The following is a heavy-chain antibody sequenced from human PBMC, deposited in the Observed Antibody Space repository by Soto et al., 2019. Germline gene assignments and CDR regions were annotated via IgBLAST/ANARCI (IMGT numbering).Heavy chain of an antibody. CDR2: IYPGDSDT. D-gene: IGHD3-10*01. CDR1: GYSFTSYW. J-gene: IGHJ6*02. V-gene: IGHV5-51*01. Sequence: GESLKISCKGSGYSFTSYWIGWARQMPGKGLEWMGIIYPGDSDTRYSPSFQGQVTISADKSISTAYLQWSSLKASDTAMYYCARAMVRGKHYYGMDVWGQGTTVTVSS. CDR3: ARAMVRGKHYYGMDV.